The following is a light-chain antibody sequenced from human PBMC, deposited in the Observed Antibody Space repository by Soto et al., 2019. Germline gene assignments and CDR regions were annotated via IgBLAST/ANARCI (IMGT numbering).Light chain of an antibody. CDR1: QSISSY. CDR2: HAS. Sequence: DIQMTQSPSSLSASVGDRATITCRASQSISSYLNWYQQKPGTAPKVLIYHASNLQSGVPSRFSGSGSGTEFTLTISSLQPDDFATYYCQQYNSYSFGQGTKVDI. J-gene: IGKJ1*01. V-gene: IGKV1-5*01. CDR3: QQYNSYS.